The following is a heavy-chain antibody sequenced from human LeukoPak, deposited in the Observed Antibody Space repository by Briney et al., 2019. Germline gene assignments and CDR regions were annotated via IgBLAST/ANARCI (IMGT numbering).Heavy chain of an antibody. D-gene: IGHD2-15*01. CDR1: GGSFSAYY. V-gene: IGHV4-34*01. CDR3: ARHRGGTYYYYYAMDV. CDR2: INHSGST. J-gene: IGHJ6*02. Sequence: SETLSLTCAVYGGSFSAYYWSWIRQPPGKGLEWIGEINHSGSTNYNPSLKSRVNISIDTSKNQFSLKLSSVTAADTAVYYCARHRGGTYYYYYAMDVWGQGTTVTVSS.